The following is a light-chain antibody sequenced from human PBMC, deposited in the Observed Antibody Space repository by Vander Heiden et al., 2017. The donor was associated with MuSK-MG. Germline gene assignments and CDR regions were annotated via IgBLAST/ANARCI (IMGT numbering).Light chain of an antibody. CDR1: QGISNY. CDR3: QKYNRAPVT. V-gene: IGKV1-27*01. J-gene: IGKJ4*02. Sequence: DIHMTQSPSSLSASVGDRVTITCRASQGISNYLAWYLPTPGNVPKLLIYAASTLPSGVPCRISGSGAGTYFIIIISSLQHEDVATYYRQKYNRAPVTFGEGTKVEIK. CDR2: AAS.